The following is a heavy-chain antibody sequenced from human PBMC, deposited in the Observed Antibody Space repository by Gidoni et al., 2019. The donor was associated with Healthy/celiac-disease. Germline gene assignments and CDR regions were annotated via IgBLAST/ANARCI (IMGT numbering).Heavy chain of an antibody. CDR2: IRSKAYGGTT. V-gene: IGHV3-49*05. D-gene: IGHD3-16*02. Sequence: EVQLVESGGGLVKPGRSLRLSCTASGFTFGDYAMSWFRQAPGKGLEWVGFIRSKAYGGTTEYAASVKGRFTISRDDSKSIAYLQMNSLKTEDTAVYYCTRDSPVWGSYRYTPVYWGQGTLVTVSS. CDR1: GFTFGDYA. J-gene: IGHJ4*02. CDR3: TRDSPVWGSYRYTPVY.